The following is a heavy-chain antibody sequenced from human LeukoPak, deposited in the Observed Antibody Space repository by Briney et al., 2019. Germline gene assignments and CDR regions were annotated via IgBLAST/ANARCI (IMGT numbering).Heavy chain of an antibody. J-gene: IGHJ5*02. CDR1: RFTFRNYA. CDR2: ISSDGTNK. CDR3: ARGLNWNYGWFDP. V-gene: IGHV3-30*04. Sequence: PGGSLRLSCAASRFTFRNYAMHWVRQAPGKGLEWVAVISSDGTNKDYADSVKGRFSISRDNSRNTLYLQMNRLRADDTAVYYCARGLNWNYGWFDPWGQGTLVTVSS. D-gene: IGHD1-7*01.